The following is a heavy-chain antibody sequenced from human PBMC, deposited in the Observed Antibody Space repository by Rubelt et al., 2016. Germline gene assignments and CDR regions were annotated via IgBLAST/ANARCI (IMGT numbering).Heavy chain of an antibody. CDR2: IYSGGST. CDR3: ARHGDWSDPPFDY. D-gene: IGHD1-1*01. CDR1: GFTVSSNH. J-gene: IGHJ4*02. Sequence: CGGGLVQPGGSLRLSCAASGFTVSSNHMSWVRQAPGKGLEWVSLIYSGGSTYYADSVKGRFTISRDNSKNTVYLQMNSLRDEDTAVYYCARHGDWSDPPFDYWGQGTLVTVSS. V-gene: IGHV3-66*04.